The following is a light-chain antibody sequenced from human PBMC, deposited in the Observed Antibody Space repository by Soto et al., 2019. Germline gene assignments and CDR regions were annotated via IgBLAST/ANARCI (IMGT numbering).Light chain of an antibody. V-gene: IGLV3-1*01. CDR1: KLGDKY. CDR2: QDS. Sequence: SYELTKPPSVSVSPGQTARITCSGDKLGDKYACWYQQKPGQSPVLVIYQDSKRPSGIPERFSGSNSGNTATLTISGTQAMDEADYYCQAWDSSTAAVFGGGTQLTVL. CDR3: QAWDSSTAAV. J-gene: IGLJ2*01.